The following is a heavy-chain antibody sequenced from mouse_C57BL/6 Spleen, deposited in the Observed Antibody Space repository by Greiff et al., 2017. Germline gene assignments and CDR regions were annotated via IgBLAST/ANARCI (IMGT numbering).Heavy chain of an antibody. Sequence: QVQLQQSGAELMKPGASVKLSCKATGYTFTGYWIEWVKQRPGHGLEWIGEILPGSGSTNYNEKFKGKATFTADTSANTAYMQLSRLTTEDSAIYYCAREGITTVPRFAYWGQGTLGTVSA. V-gene: IGHV1-9*01. CDR1: GYTFTGYW. D-gene: IGHD1-1*01. CDR3: AREGITTVPRFAY. CDR2: ILPGSGST. J-gene: IGHJ3*01.